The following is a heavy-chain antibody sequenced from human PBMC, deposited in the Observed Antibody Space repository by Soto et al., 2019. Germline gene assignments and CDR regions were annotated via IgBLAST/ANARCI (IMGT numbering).Heavy chain of an antibody. D-gene: IGHD3-22*01. CDR2: ISAYNGNT. CDR1: GYTFTSYG. CDR3: ARDSPLPPITMIGVVPARYYYYCMYV. V-gene: IGHV1-18*01. Sequence: GESLKISCKASGYTFTSYGISWVRQAPGQGLEWMGWISAYNGNTNYAQKLQGRVTMTTDTSTSTAYMELRSLRSDDTAVYYCARDSPLPPITMIGVVPARYYYYCMYVWGQGTTVTVSS. J-gene: IGHJ6*02.